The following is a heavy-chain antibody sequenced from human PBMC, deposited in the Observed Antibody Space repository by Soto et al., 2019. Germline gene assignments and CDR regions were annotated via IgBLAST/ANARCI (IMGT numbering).Heavy chain of an antibody. J-gene: IGHJ5*02. CDR1: GYTFTRYA. Sequence: ASVKFSCKASGYTFTRYAMHWVRQAPGQRLEWMGWINAGNGNTKYSQKFQGRVTITRDTSASTAYMELSSLRSEATAVYYCARVLNSGSYYPWGQGTLVTVSS. D-gene: IGHD3-10*01. CDR2: INAGNGNT. CDR3: ARVLNSGSYYP. V-gene: IGHV1-3*01.